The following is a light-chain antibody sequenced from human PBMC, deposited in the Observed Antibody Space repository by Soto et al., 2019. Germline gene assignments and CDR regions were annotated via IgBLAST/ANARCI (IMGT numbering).Light chain of an antibody. CDR2: GAS. Sequence: EIVLTQSPGTLSLSPGERATLSCRASQSVSSSYLAWYKQKPGQAPRRLIYGASSRATGIPDRFSGSGSGTDFTLTISRLEPEDFAVYYCQQYGSSPQTFGQGTKVEIK. V-gene: IGKV3-20*01. CDR1: QSVSSSY. CDR3: QQYGSSPQT. J-gene: IGKJ1*01.